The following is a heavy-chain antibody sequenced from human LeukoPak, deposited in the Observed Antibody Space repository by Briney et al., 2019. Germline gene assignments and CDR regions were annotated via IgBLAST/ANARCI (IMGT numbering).Heavy chain of an antibody. D-gene: IGHD2-15*01. CDR1: GGSISSYY. CDR3: ARLVVAAPYYYYYGMDV. CDR2: IYYSGST. Sequence: SETLSLTCTVSGGSISSYYWSWIRQPPGKGLEWIGYIYYSGSTNYNPSLKSRVTISVDTFKNQFPLKLSSVTAADTAVYYCARLVVAAPYYYYYGMDVWGQGTTVTVSS. V-gene: IGHV4-59*01. J-gene: IGHJ6*02.